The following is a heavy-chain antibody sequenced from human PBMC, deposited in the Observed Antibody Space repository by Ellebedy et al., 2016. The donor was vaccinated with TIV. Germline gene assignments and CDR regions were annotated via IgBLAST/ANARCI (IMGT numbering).Heavy chain of an antibody. Sequence: SETLSLTCTVSGGSVSSGGYSWNWIRQHPGKGLEWIGFMYYTGSTYYNPSLKSRVTISVDTSKNQFSLKLSSVTAADTAVYYCARERILWVGGGYYYYYGMDVWGQGTTVTVSS. CDR1: GGSVSSGGYS. D-gene: IGHD2-21*01. V-gene: IGHV4-31*03. CDR3: ARERILWVGGGYYYYYGMDV. CDR2: MYYTGST. J-gene: IGHJ6*02.